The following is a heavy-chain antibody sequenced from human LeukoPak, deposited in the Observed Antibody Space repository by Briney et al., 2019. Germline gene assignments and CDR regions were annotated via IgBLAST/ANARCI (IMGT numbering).Heavy chain of an antibody. Sequence: PGGSLRLSCAASGFTFSSYGMHWVRQAPGKGLEWAAVTWSDGSNKYYADSVKGRFTISRDNSKNTLYLQMNSLRAEDTAVYYCARDPGDYYGSGSSDAFDIWGQGTMVTVSS. CDR1: GFTFSSYG. D-gene: IGHD3-10*01. CDR3: ARDPGDYYGSGSSDAFDI. J-gene: IGHJ3*02. V-gene: IGHV3-33*01. CDR2: TWSDGSNK.